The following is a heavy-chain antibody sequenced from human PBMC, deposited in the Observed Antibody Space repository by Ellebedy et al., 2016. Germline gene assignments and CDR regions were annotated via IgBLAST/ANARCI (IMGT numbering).Heavy chain of an antibody. CDR3: AKRWDWFDP. V-gene: IGHV3-30*18. J-gene: IGHJ5*02. D-gene: IGHD5-24*01. CDR1: GFTFSSYG. Sequence: GESLKISXAASGFTFSSYGMHWVRQAPGKGLEWVAVISYDGSNKYYADSVKGRFTISRDNSKNTLYLQMNSLRAEDTAVYYCAKRWDWFDPWGQGTLVTVSS. CDR2: ISYDGSNK.